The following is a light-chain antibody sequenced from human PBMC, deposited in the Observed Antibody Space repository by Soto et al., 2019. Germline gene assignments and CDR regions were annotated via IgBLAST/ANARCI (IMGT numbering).Light chain of an antibody. J-gene: IGKJ1*01. V-gene: IGKV3-11*01. CDR1: QSVTNY. Sequence: EIVLTQSLATLSLSPGERATLSCRASQSVTNYLAWYQQNPGQAPRLLIYDASNRATGIPARFSGSGSGTDFTLTISSLEPEDFAVYYCQQRSNWPSGTFGQGTKVEIK. CDR2: DAS. CDR3: QQRSNWPSGT.